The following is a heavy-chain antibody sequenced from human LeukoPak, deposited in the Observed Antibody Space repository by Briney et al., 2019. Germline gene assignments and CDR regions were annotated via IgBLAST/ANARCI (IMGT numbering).Heavy chain of an antibody. J-gene: IGHJ4*02. V-gene: IGHV4-4*09. CDR1: GGSISSYY. CDR2: IYTSGST. D-gene: IGHD1-26*01. CDR3: ARGAYYFDY. Sequence: SETLTLTCTASGGSISSYYWSWIRQPPGKGLEWIGYIYTSGSTNYNPSLKSRVTISVDTSKNQFSLKLTSVTAADTAVYYCARGAYYFDYWGQGTLVTVSS.